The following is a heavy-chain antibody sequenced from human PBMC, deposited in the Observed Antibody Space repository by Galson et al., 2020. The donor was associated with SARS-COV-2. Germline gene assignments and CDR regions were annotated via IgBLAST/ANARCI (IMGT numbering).Heavy chain of an antibody. CDR3: ARARFDDYDFWSSYRPFLPDAFDI. CDR2: ISAYNGNT. J-gene: IGHJ3*02. CDR1: GYTFTSYG. D-gene: IGHD3-3*01. Sequence: ASVKVSCKASGYTFTSYGLSWVRQAPGQGLEWMGWISAYNGNTNYAQKLQGRVTMTTETSTSTAYMELRSLRSDDTAVYYCARARFDDYDFWSSYRPFLPDAFDIWGQGTMVTVSS. V-gene: IGHV1-18*04.